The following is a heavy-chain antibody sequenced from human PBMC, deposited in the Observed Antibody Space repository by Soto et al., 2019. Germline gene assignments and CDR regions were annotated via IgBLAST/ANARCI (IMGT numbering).Heavy chain of an antibody. CDR2: IYSGGST. CDR1: GFTVSSIY. D-gene: IGHD5-18*01. CDR3: ARSPYSYGPIDY. V-gene: IGHV3-66*01. J-gene: IGHJ4*02. Sequence: GGSLRLSCAASGFTVSSIYMSWVRQAPGKGLEWVSVIYSGGSTYYADSVKGRFTISRDNSKNTLYLQMNSLRAEDTAVYYCARSPYSYGPIDYWGQGTLVTVSS.